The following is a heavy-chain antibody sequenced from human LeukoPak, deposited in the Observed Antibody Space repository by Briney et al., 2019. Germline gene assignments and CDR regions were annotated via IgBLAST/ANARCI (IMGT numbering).Heavy chain of an antibody. CDR1: GYTFTGYY. CDR3: ARDSSGYYPDFDY. D-gene: IGHD3-22*01. CDR2: INPNSGGT. V-gene: IGHV1-2*02. J-gene: IGHJ4*02. Sequence: ASVKVSCKASGYTFTGYYMHWVRQAPGQGLEWMGWINPNSGGTNYAQRFQGRVTMTRDTSISTAYMELRRLKSDDTAMYYCARDSSGYYPDFDYWDQGTLVTVSS.